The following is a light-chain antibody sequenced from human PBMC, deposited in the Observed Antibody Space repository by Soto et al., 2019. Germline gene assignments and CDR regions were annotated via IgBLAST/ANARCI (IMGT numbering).Light chain of an antibody. CDR1: SSDVGGYNY. Sequence: QSVLTQPASVSGSPGQPITISCTGTSSDVGGYNYVSWYQHHPGKAPKLMIFDVSNRPSGVSNRFSGSKSGNTASLTISGLQAEDEADYYCSSYTASSTYVFGTGTKVTVL. CDR2: DVS. CDR3: SSYTASSTYV. V-gene: IGLV2-14*03. J-gene: IGLJ1*01.